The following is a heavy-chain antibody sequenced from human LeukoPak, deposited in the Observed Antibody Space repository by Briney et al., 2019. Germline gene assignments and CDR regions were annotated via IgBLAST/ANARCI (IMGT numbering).Heavy chain of an antibody. CDR2: ISSSSTYI. D-gene: IGHD3-3*01. V-gene: IGHV3-21*01. CDR1: GFTFRSYS. Sequence: GGSLRLSCAASGFTFRSYSMNWVRQAPGKGLEWVSSISSSSTYIYYADSVKGRFTISRDNAKNSLYLQMNSLRAEDTAVYYCARPHPRTVFGVFSYYYGMDVWGQGTTVTVSS. J-gene: IGHJ6*02. CDR3: ARPHPRTVFGVFSYYYGMDV.